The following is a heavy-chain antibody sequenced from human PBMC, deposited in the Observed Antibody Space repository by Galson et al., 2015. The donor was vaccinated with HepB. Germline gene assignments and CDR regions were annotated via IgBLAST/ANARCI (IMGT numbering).Heavy chain of an antibody. J-gene: IGHJ5*02. CDR1: GGTFSSYA. V-gene: IGHV1-69*04. D-gene: IGHD6-19*01. Sequence: SVKVSCKASGGTFSSYAISWVRQAPGQGLEWMGRIIPILGIANYAQKFQGRVTITADKSTSTAYMELSSLRSEDTAVYYCATVGWAVHDRSWFDPWGQGTLVTVSS. CDR2: IIPILGIA. CDR3: ATVGWAVHDRSWFDP.